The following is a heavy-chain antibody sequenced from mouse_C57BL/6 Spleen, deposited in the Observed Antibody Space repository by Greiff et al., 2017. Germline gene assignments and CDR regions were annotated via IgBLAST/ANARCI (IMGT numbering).Heavy chain of an antibody. D-gene: IGHD2-4*01. CDR1: GYTFTSYW. Sequence: QVQLQQPGAELVRPGSSVKLSCKASGYTFTSYWMHWVKQRPIQGLEWIGNIDPSDSETHYNQKFKDKATLTVDKSSSTAYMQLSSLTSEDSAVYYCARWDYDKRDYAMDYWGQGTSVTVSS. V-gene: IGHV1-52*01. J-gene: IGHJ4*01. CDR3: ARWDYDKRDYAMDY. CDR2: IDPSDSET.